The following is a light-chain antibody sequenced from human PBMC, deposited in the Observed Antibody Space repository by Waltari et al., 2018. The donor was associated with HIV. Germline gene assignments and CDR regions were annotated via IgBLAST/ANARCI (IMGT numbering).Light chain of an antibody. CDR1: SSDCCASNY. Sequence: QSALTQPASVSGSPRPPITISCPGTSSDCCASNYDSCYQQHPAKAPKLMNYDVTNRPSGISNRYSGSKSGNTASLTISGLQAEDEADYYCSSYTSSSTSVVFGGGTKLTVL. V-gene: IGLV2-14*03. CDR3: SSYTSSSTSVV. J-gene: IGLJ2*01. CDR2: DVT.